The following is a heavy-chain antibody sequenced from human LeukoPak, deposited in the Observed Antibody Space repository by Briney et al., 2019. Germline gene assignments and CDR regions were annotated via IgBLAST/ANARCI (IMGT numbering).Heavy chain of an antibody. V-gene: IGHV1-69*04. J-gene: IGHJ6*02. CDR3: TRGSHSSSWYSSFYYYYGMDV. D-gene: IGHD6-13*01. Sequence: ASVKVSCKASGGTFSSYAISWVRQAPGQGLEWMGRIIPILGIANYAQKFQGRVTINADKSTSTAYMELSSLRSEDTAVYYCTRGSHSSSWYSSFYYYYGMDVWGQGTTVTVSS. CDR1: GGTFSSYA. CDR2: IIPILGIA.